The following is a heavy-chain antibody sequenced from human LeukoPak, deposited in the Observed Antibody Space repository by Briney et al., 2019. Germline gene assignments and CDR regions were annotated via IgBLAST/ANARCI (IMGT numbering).Heavy chain of an antibody. Sequence: SQTLSLTCVISGDSVSSNSAAWNWIRQSPSRGLEWLGRTYYRSRWYTEYAISVKSRITISPDTSKNQFSLQLTSVTPEDTAVYYCAKEIRDQQWWGQGSLVTVSS. J-gene: IGHJ4*02. CDR2: TYYRSRWYT. V-gene: IGHV6-1*01. D-gene: IGHD6-19*01. CDR3: AKEIRDQQW. CDR1: GDSVSSNSAA.